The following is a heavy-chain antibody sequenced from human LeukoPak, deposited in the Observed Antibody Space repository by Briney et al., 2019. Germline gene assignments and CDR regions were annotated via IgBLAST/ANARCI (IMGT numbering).Heavy chain of an antibody. J-gene: IGHJ4*02. CDR2: IWYDGSNK. V-gene: IGHV3-33*06. Sequence: GSLRLSWAASGFTFSCYGMHGVRQAPGKGLGWGAVIWYDGSNKYYADSAKGRFTISTDNSKNTLYLQMNSLRAEDTAVYYCAKDRGAYCSSTSCYLDYWGQGTLVTVSS. CDR1: GFTFSCYG. D-gene: IGHD2-2*01. CDR3: AKDRGAYCSSTSCYLDY.